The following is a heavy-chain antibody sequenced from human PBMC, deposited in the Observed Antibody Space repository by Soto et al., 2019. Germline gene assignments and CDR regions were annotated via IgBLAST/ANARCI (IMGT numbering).Heavy chain of an antibody. D-gene: IGHD6-13*01. V-gene: IGHV3-33*01. CDR1: GFTFSSYG. CDR3: ARDHLDGSSWYIEY. Sequence: GGSLRLSCAASGFTFSSYGMHWVRQAPGKGLEWVAVIWYDGSNKYYADSVKGRFTISRDNSKNTLYLQMNSLRAEDTAVYYCARDHLDGSSWYIEYWGQGTLVTVSS. CDR2: IWYDGSNK. J-gene: IGHJ4*02.